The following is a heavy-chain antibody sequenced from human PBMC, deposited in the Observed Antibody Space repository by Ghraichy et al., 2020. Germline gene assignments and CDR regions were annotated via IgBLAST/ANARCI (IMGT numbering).Heavy chain of an antibody. D-gene: IGHD6-19*01. V-gene: IGHV3-30*02. CDR2: IRYDGSNK. CDR3: AKETGAEQWLVAPGDY. CDR1: GFTFSSYG. Sequence: GGSLRLSCAASGFTFSSYGMHWVRQAPGKGLEWVAFIRYDGSNKYYADSVKGRFTISRDNSKNTLYLQMNSLRAEDTAVYYCAKETGAEQWLVAPGDYWGQGTLVTVSS. J-gene: IGHJ4*02.